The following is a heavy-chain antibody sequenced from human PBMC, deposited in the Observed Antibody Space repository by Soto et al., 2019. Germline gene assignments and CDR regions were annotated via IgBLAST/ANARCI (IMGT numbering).Heavy chain of an antibody. V-gene: IGHV1-46*01. CDR3: ARAIPHFDY. Sequence: QVQLVQSGAEVKEPGASVKISCKPSGYSFTSFYMHWVRQAPGQGLEWMGTINPNGGSTTYAQKFQCIVTMTRDTSTSTLYMDLSGLRSEDTAVYYCARAIPHFDYWGQGTLVTVSS. CDR1: GYSFTSFY. J-gene: IGHJ4*02. D-gene: IGHD2-21*01. CDR2: INPNGGST.